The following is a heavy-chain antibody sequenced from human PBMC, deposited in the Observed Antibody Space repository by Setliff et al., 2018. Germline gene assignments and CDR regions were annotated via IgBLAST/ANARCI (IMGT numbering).Heavy chain of an antibody. V-gene: IGHV4-4*07. CDR2: INTSGTT. D-gene: IGHD3-3*01. CDR3: AGGLPGDYDFNCFDT. Sequence: SETLSLTCGVSGYSISSGHFWSWIRQPAGKELEWIGRINTSGTTRYNPSLRSRATLSVDESMNRFSLNLNSVTAADTAVYYCAGGLPGDYDFNCFDTWGQGALVTVSS. J-gene: IGHJ5*02. CDR1: GYSISSGHF.